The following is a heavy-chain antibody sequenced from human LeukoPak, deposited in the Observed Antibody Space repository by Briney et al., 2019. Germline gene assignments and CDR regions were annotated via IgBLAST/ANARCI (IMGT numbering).Heavy chain of an antibody. CDR3: ARGSAAGTDYYYGMDV. Sequence: GASVKVSCKASGYTFTSYDINWVRQATGQGLEWMGWMNPNSGNTGYAQKFQGRVTMTRNTSISTAYMELSSLRSEDTAVYYCARGSAAGTDYYYGMDVWGQGTTVTVSS. CDR1: GYTFTSYD. J-gene: IGHJ6*02. CDR2: MNPNSGNT. V-gene: IGHV1-8*01. D-gene: IGHD6-13*01.